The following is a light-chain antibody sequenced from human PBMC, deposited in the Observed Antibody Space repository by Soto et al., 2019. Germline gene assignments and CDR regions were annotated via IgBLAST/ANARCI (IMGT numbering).Light chain of an antibody. Sequence: QSALTQPASVSGSPGQSITISCTGTNSDVGGYNVVSWYQQHPDKAPKLIIYEVSSRPSGVSNRFSGSKSGNTASLTISGLQAEDEANYYCSSERSSSTVVFGGGTTVTVL. J-gene: IGLJ2*01. CDR1: NSDVGGYNV. V-gene: IGLV2-14*01. CDR2: EVS. CDR3: SSERSSSTVV.